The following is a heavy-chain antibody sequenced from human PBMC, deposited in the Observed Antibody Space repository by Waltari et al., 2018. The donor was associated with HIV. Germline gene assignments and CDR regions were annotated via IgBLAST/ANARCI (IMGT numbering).Heavy chain of an antibody. Sequence: QGQLVQSGAEVKQSGASVRISCKASGYPFTNYDINWLRQATEQGLEWMGWMNPSTGTAGYAHKFRGRVTMPRDNPINTAYMELSGLTSHDTAVYYCSTARPGAMFGDAWGQGTLVTVSS. CDR3: STARPGAMFGDA. V-gene: IGHV1-8*01. CDR2: MNPSTGTA. D-gene: IGHD3-3*01. CDR1: GYPFTNYD. J-gene: IGHJ5*02.